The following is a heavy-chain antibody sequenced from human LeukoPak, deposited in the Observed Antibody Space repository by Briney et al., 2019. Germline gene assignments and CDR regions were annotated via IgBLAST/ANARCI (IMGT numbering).Heavy chain of an antibody. CDR3: ARGSSGYCSAASCFRPEDAFGI. D-gene: IGHD2-15*01. V-gene: IGHV4-4*07. J-gene: IGHJ3*02. Sequence: PSETLSLTCSVSGGSISNYFWGWLRQPAGKGLEWVGRLSASGTTNYNPSLRSRVTIAVDTSNNQLSLRVSSVTAADTAVYYCARGSSGYCSAASCFRPEDAFGIWGQGTVVTVSS. CDR1: GGSISNYF. CDR2: LSASGTT.